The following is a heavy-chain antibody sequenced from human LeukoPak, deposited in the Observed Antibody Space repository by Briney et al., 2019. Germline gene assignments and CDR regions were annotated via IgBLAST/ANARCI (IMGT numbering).Heavy chain of an antibody. CDR1: GFTFSSYS. CDR2: ISSSSSYI. J-gene: IGHJ4*02. V-gene: IGHV3-21*01. CDR3: ARDIAVAAMFDY. D-gene: IGHD6-19*01. Sequence: GGSLRLSCAASGFTFSSYSMNWVRQAPGKGLEWVSSISSSSSYIYYADSVKGRFTISRDNAKNSLYLQVNSLRAEDTAVYYCARDIAVAAMFDYWGQGTLVTVSS.